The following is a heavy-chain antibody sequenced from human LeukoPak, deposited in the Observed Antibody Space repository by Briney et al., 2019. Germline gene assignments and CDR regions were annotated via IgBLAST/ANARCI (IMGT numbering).Heavy chain of an antibody. CDR3: ARGVSSSWYYQRFDP. CDR2: INAGNGNT. V-gene: IGHV1-3*01. J-gene: IGHJ5*02. Sequence: ASVKVSCKASGYTFTSYAMHWVRQAPGQRLEWMGWINAGNGNTKCSQKFQGRVTITRDTSASTAYMELSSLRSEDTAVYYCARGVSSSWYYQRFDPWGQGTLVTVSS. D-gene: IGHD6-13*01. CDR1: GYTFTSYA.